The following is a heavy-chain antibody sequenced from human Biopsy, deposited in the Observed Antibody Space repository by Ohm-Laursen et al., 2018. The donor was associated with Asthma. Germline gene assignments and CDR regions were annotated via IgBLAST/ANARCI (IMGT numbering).Heavy chain of an antibody. D-gene: IGHD1-26*01. Sequence: SSVKVSCKASGGTFSSYAISWVRQAPGQGLEWMGGIIPIFGTANYAQKFQGRVTITADESTSTTYMELSSLRSEDTAVYYCARSELPSYYYYYGMDVWGQGTTVTVSS. CDR1: GGTFSSYA. CDR2: IIPIFGTA. CDR3: ARSELPSYYYYYGMDV. V-gene: IGHV1-69*01. J-gene: IGHJ6*02.